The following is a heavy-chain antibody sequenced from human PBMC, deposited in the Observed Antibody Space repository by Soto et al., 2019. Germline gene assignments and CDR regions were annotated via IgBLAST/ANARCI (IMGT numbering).Heavy chain of an antibody. D-gene: IGHD6-13*01. Sequence: SETLSLTCTVSGGSISSYYWSWSRQPPGKGLEWIGYIYYSGSTNYNPSLKSRVTISVDTSKNQFSLKLSSVTAADTAVYSCARGQQLGPHRSWGWFDPWGQGTLVTVSS. CDR1: GGSISSYY. J-gene: IGHJ5*01. V-gene: IGHV4-59*08. CDR2: IYYSGST. CDR3: ARGQQLGPHRSWGWFDP.